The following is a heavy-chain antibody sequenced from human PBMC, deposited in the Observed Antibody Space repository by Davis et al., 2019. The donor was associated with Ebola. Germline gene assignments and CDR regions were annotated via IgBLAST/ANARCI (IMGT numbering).Heavy chain of an antibody. CDR3: VKGAFLLFNYFDY. CDR1: GFTFSSYA. Sequence: GESLKISCSASGFTFSSYAMHWVRQAPGKGLEYVSAISSNGGSTYYADSVKGRFTISRDNSKNTLYLQMSSLRAEDTAVYYCVKGAFLLFNYFDYWGQGTLVTVSS. V-gene: IGHV3-64D*06. D-gene: IGHD2-21*01. CDR2: ISSNGGST. J-gene: IGHJ4*02.